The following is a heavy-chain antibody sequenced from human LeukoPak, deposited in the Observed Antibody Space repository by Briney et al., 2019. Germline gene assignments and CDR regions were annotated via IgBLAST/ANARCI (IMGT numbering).Heavy chain of an antibody. V-gene: IGHV3-23*01. CDR1: GFTFSSYA. J-gene: IGHJ4*02. Sequence: GGSLRLSCAASGFTFSSYAMSWVRQAPGKGLEWVSAISGSGGSTYYADSVKGRFTISRDNSKNTLYLQMNSLRAEDTAVYYCXXXXXXXXAAGFFDYWGQGTLVTVSS. CDR3: XXXXXXXXAAGFFDY. CDR2: ISGSGGST. D-gene: IGHD6-13*01.